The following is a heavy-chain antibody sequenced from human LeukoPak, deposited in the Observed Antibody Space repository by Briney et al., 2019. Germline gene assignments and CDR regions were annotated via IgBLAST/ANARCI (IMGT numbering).Heavy chain of an antibody. J-gene: IGHJ4*02. D-gene: IGHD4-11*01. V-gene: IGHV3-21*01. CDR3: ARRHDYSNYPDY. CDR2: ISSSSSYI. CDR1: GFTFSSYR. Sequence: GGSLRLSCAASGFTFSSYRMNWVRQAPGKGLEWVSSISSSSSYIYYADSVKGRFTISRDNAKNSLYLQTNSLRAEDTAVYYCARRHDYSNYPDYWGQGTLVTVSS.